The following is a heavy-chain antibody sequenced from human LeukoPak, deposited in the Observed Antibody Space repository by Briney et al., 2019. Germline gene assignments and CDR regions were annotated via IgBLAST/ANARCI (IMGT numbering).Heavy chain of an antibody. J-gene: IGHJ3*02. CDR2: ISSSSSYI. CDR3: ARGILTGAFDI. CDR1: GFTFSSYS. Sequence: GGSLRLSCAASGFTFSSYSMNWVRQAPGKGLEWVSSISSSSSYIYYADSVKGRFTISRDNAKNSLYLQMNRLRAEDTAVYYCARGILTGAFDIWGQGTMVTVSS. V-gene: IGHV3-21*01.